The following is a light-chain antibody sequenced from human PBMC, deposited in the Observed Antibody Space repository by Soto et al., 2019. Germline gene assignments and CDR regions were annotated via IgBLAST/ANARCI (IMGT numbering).Light chain of an antibody. Sequence: DIQMTQSPSTLSASVGDRVTITCRASQSINRWLAWYQHKPGQAPKLLIHKVSTLESGVPSRFSGSGSGTEFTGSGTEFTLTISSLQPDDFATYYCQQYNSYGWTFGQGTRVEIK. CDR3: QQYNSYGWT. V-gene: IGKV1-5*03. CDR1: QSINRW. CDR2: KVS. J-gene: IGKJ1*01.